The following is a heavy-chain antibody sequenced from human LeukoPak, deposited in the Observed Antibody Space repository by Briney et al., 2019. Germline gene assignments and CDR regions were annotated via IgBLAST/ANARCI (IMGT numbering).Heavy chain of an antibody. J-gene: IGHJ4*02. CDR2: VYSSGDT. CDR3: ARDKVANDY. D-gene: IGHD5-12*01. Sequence: SETLSLTCSVSGAFISNHHWSWIRQPAGKGLEWIGRVYSSGDTTYNPSLKSRVTISVDKSKSQFSLRLTSVTAADTAVYYCARDKVANDYWGQGTLVTVSS. V-gene: IGHV4-4*07. CDR1: GAFISNHH.